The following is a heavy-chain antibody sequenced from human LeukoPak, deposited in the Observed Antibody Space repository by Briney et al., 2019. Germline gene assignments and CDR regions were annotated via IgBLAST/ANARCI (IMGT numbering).Heavy chain of an antibody. D-gene: IGHD3-10*01. CDR1: GGSISSSSYY. V-gene: IGHV4-39*02. CDR2: IYYSGST. J-gene: IGHJ5*01. Sequence: SETLSLTCTVSGGSISSSSYYWGWIRQPPGKGLEWIGSIYYSGSTYYNPSLKSRVTISVGTSKNHIALKLTSVTASDTAVYFCARRVGFYGSGSLNYFDPWGQGILVSVS. CDR3: ARRVGFYGSGSLNYFDP.